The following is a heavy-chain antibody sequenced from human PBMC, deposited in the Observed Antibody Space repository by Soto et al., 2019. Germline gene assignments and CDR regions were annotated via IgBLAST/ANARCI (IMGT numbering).Heavy chain of an antibody. CDR1: GFSFSTAW. CDR2: IASKNAGGTI. V-gene: IGHV3-15*07. D-gene: IGHD1-1*01. Sequence: EVQLVEYGGGFVKPGGSLRLSCAASGFSFSTAWMNWVRQAPGKGLEWVGRIASKNAGGTIDYAAPVNGRFTISRDDSIIMLYLQMNSLKIEDTAVFYCTWKGVDFDYWGQGTLVTVSS. J-gene: IGHJ4*02. CDR3: TWKGVDFDY.